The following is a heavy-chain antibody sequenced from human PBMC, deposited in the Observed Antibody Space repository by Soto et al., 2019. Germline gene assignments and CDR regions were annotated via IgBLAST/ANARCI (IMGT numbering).Heavy chain of an antibody. CDR2: VSFDSNNK. CDR3: AKESVETSYSYYGMDV. CDR1: GFSFDAYG. D-gene: IGHD4-4*01. Sequence: PGGSLRLSCAVSGFSFDAYGMHWVRQAPGKGLEWLTTVSFDSNNKYYIDSVEGRFTISRDNSKNMLFLQMNSLRHEDTAVYYCAKESVETSYSYYGMDVWGPGTTVTVSS. V-gene: IGHV3-30*18. J-gene: IGHJ6*02.